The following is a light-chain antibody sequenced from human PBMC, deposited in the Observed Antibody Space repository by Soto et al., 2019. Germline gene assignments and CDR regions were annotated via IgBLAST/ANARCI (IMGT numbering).Light chain of an antibody. CDR3: SSYTSSSTDV. Sequence: QSALTQPRSVSGSPGQSVTVSCIGTSSDVGDYNSVSWYQQHPGKAPKLMIYDVSKRPSGVPDRFSGSKSGNTASLTISGLQAQDEAAYDRSSYTSSSTDVTGTGTKVTVL. J-gene: IGLJ1*01. CDR2: DVS. V-gene: IGLV2-11*01. CDR1: SSDVGDYNS.